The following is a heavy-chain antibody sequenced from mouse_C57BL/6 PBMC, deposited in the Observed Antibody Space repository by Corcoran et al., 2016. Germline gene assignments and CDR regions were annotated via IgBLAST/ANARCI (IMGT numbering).Heavy chain of an antibody. D-gene: IGHD2-3*01. V-gene: IGHV9-3*01. CDR2: INTYSGVP. CDR1: GYTFTTYG. Sequence: QIQLVQSGPELKKPGETVKISCKASGYTFTTYGMSWVKQAPGKGLKWMGWINTYSGVPTYADDFKGRFAFSLETSASTAYLQINNLKNEDTATYFCARRMDGYYAIYYAMDYWGQGTSVTVSS. CDR3: ARRMDGYYAIYYAMDY. J-gene: IGHJ4*01.